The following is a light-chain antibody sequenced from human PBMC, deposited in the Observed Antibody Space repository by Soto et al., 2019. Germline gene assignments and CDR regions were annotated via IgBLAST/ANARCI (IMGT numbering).Light chain of an antibody. Sequence: EIVMTQSPATLSVSLGERATLSCRASQSLSSNLAWYQQKPGQAPRLLISGTTTRATGIPARFSGSGSGTEFTLTISSLQSEDFAVYFCQQYNIWPYTFGQGPRWIS. CDR3: QQYNIWPYT. J-gene: IGKJ2*01. CDR2: GTT. V-gene: IGKV3-15*01. CDR1: QSLSSN.